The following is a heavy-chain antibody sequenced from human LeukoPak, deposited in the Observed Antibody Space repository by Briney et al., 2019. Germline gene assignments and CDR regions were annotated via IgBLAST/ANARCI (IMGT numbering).Heavy chain of an antibody. CDR1: GGSISSTTHY. V-gene: IGHV4-39*01. CDR3: ARQEGGGWYPEGRPVLFDY. CDR2: LYYTGSG. D-gene: IGHD6-19*01. J-gene: IGHJ4*02. Sequence: SETLSLTCTVSGGSISSTTHYWVWIRQPPGKGLEWIGSLYYTGSGYYNPSLKSRVTISVDTSKNQFSLKLSSVTAADTAVYYCARQEGGGWYPEGRPVLFDYWGQGTLVTVSS.